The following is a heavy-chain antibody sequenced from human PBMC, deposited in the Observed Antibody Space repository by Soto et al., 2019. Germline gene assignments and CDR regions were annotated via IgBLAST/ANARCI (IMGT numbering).Heavy chain of an antibody. V-gene: IGHV3-30*18. CDR2: ISYDGSNK. J-gene: IGHJ6*01. D-gene: IGHD2-2*01. CDR3: TKDIVVLPAAIVCPLIDDYYGRVV. Sequence: QVQLVESGGGVVQPGRSLRLSCAASGLTFSSYGMHWVRQAPGKGLEWVADISYDGSNKYYADSVKGRFTISRDNSKNTQYLQMNSLRADNKAVYYCTKDIVVLPAAIVCPLIDDYYGRVVLRQGITVTVPS. CDR1: GLTFSSYG.